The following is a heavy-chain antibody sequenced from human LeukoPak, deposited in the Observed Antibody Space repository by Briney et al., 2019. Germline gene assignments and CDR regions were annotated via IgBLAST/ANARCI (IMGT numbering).Heavy chain of an antibody. D-gene: IGHD3-10*01. CDR2: ISYSGST. J-gene: IGHJ3*02. Sequence: SETLSLTCTVSGGSISPYYWSWLRQPPGKGLEWIGYISYSGSTENNPSLKSRVTISVDTSKNQFSLKLTSVTAADTAVYYCAKEGAESFPDAFDIWGQGTMITVSS. V-gene: IGHV4-59*01. CDR3: AKEGAESFPDAFDI. CDR1: GGSISPYY.